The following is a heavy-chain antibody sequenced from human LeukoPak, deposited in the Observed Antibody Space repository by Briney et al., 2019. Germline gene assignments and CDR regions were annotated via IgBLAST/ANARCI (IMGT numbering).Heavy chain of an antibody. CDR3: AKAGGNGAYNSAFEY. Sequence: GGSLRLSCAASGFTFNSYAMTWVRQAPGKGLEWVSVISDSGGSTHYADSVKGRFSISRDNSKDTLYLQMNSLRAEDTAIYYCAKAGGNGAYNSAFEYWGQGTPVTVSS. D-gene: IGHD3-16*01. J-gene: IGHJ4*02. V-gene: IGHV3-23*01. CDR2: ISDSGGST. CDR1: GFTFNSYA.